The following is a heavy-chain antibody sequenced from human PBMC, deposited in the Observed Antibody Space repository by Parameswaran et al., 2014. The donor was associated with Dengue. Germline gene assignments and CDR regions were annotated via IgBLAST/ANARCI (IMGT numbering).Heavy chain of an antibody. Sequence: RWIRQPQEGPGVDWVHLLHGGTYYKPSLKSRLTISLDTSRTQFSLKLSSVTAADTAVYFCAREPSTYCSGTNCYIVWGQGTLVTVSS. D-gene: IGHD2-2*02. CDR3: AREPSTYCSGTNCYIV. V-gene: IGHV4-30-4*01. CDR2: LLHGGT. J-gene: IGHJ4*02.